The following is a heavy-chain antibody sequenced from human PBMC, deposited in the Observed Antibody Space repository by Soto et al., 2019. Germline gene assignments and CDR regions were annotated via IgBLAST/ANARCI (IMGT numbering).Heavy chain of an antibody. D-gene: IGHD6-13*01. CDR3: ARAVAAAGTPYYYGMDV. J-gene: IGHJ6*02. Sequence: GGSLRLSCAASGFTFSSYSMNWVRQAPGKGLGWVSYISSSSSTIYYADSVKGRFTISRDNAKNSLYLQMNSLRAEDTAVYYCARAVAAAGTPYYYGMDVWGQGTTVTVSS. CDR1: GFTFSSYS. V-gene: IGHV3-48*04. CDR2: ISSSSSTI.